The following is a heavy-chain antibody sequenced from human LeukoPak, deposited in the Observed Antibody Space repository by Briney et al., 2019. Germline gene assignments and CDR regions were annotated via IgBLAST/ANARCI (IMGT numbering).Heavy chain of an antibody. CDR3: ARAGGSYQVFDN. Sequence: PSETLSLTCTVSGDSISSGSYYWSWIRQPAGEGLEWIGRIYSSGRTHYSPSLKSRVTISVDTSRNQFSLRLSSVTAADTAVYYCARAGGSYQVFDNWGQGTLVTVSS. CDR1: GDSISSGSYY. J-gene: IGHJ4*02. D-gene: IGHD1-26*01. CDR2: IYSSGRT. V-gene: IGHV4-61*02.